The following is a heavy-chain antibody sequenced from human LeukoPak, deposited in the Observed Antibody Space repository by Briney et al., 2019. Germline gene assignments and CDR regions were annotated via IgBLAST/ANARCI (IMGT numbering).Heavy chain of an antibody. CDR1: GGSISSSSYY. J-gene: IGHJ3*02. Sequence: SETLSLTCTVSGGSISSSSYYWGWIRQPPGKGLEWIGSIYYSGSTYYNPSLKSRVTISVDTSKNQFSLKLSSVTAADTAVYYCARDPVEVIVGPDAFDIWGQGTMVTVSS. CDR2: IYYSGST. V-gene: IGHV4-39*07. CDR3: ARDPVEVIVGPDAFDI. D-gene: IGHD1-26*01.